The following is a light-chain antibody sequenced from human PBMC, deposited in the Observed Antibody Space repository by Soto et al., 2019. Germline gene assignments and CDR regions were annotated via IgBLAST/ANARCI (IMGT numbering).Light chain of an antibody. Sequence: EIVMTQSPATLSLSPGERSTLACMASQSVISNLACYQQEPGQAPRLLIYGASTRATGIPVRFSGSGSGTEFTLTISSLQSEDFAVYYCQQYNNWPITFGQGTRLEIK. J-gene: IGKJ5*01. V-gene: IGKV3-15*01. CDR2: GAS. CDR1: QSVISN. CDR3: QQYNNWPIT.